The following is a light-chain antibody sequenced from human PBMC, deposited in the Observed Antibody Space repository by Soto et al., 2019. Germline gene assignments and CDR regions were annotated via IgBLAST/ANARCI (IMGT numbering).Light chain of an antibody. CDR2: GNT. V-gene: IGLV1-40*01. J-gene: IGLJ1*01. CDR3: QSYDSSLSASYV. Sequence: QSLLTQPPSVSGAPGQRFTISCTGCMSNIGAGCEVHWYQHLAGKAPKLLIYGNTNRPSGVPDRFSGSKSGTSASLAITGLQAEDEADYYCQSYDSSLSASYVFGGGTKVTVL. CDR1: MSNIGAGCE.